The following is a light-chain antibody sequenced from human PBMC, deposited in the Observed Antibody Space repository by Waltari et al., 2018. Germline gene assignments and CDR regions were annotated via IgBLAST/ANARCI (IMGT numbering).Light chain of an antibody. CDR2: GAS. J-gene: IGKJ4*01. V-gene: IGKV3-15*01. CDR3: QQYNNWPPNT. CDR1: QSVSSK. Sequence: EIVMTQSPATLSVSQGERATLSCRASQSVSSKLAWYQQKPGQAPRPLIYGASTRATGIPDRFSGSGSGTEFTLTISSLQSEDFAVYFCQQYNNWPPNTFGGGTKVEI.